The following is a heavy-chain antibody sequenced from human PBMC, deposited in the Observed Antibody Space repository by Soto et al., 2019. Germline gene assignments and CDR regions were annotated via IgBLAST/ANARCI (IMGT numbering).Heavy chain of an antibody. CDR2: IYYTGST. Sequence: QVQLQESGPGLVKPSETLSLTCTVSGSSVSSASYHWVWIRQPPGKGLQWIGNIYYTGSTNYNPSLKSRVTISVDTSKNQFSLKLNSVTAADTAVYYCARRVGATPLINWGQGTLVTVSS. V-gene: IGHV4-61*01. D-gene: IGHD1-26*01. J-gene: IGHJ4*02. CDR3: ARRVGATPLIN. CDR1: GSSVSSASYH.